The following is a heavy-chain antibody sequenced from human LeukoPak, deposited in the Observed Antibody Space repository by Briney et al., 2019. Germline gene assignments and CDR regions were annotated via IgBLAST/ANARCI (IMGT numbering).Heavy chain of an antibody. V-gene: IGHV3-30*18. D-gene: IGHD1-26*01. Sequence: GGSLRLSCIASGFTFSSYGMHWVRQAPGKGLEWVAVISYDGSNKYYADSVKGRFTTSRDNSKNTLSLQMTSLRAEDTAVYYCAKGRKWELPLDYWGQGTLVTVSS. J-gene: IGHJ4*02. CDR1: GFTFSSYG. CDR3: AKGRKWELPLDY. CDR2: ISYDGSNK.